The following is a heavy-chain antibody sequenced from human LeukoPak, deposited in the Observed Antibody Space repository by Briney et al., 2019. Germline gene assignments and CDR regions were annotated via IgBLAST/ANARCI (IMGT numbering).Heavy chain of an antibody. CDR3: AIHANADDFDS. V-gene: IGHV7-4-1*02. CDR2: INMYTGHA. CDR1: GYTFTRYA. Sequence: GASVKVSCKASGYTFTRYAINWLRQAPGQGLEWMGGINMYTGHASYAQGFTKRFHLSLNTSVTTAYLQISNLKTEDPAVYYGAIHANADDFDSWGEGILVTVSP. D-gene: IGHD2-2*01. J-gene: IGHJ4*02.